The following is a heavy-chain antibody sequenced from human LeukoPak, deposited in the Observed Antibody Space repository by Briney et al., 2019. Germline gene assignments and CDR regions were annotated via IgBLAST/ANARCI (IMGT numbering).Heavy chain of an antibody. CDR1: GFTFSSYT. Sequence: GGSLRLSCAASGFTFSSYTMNWVRQAPGKGLEWVSYISSSSSYIHYADSVKGRFTISRDNAENSLYLQMNSLRAEDTAVYYCARGSEGYCSGGGCYYGMDVWGQGTTVTVSS. J-gene: IGHJ6*01. D-gene: IGHD2-15*01. V-gene: IGHV3-21*01. CDR2: ISSSSSYI. CDR3: ARGSEGYCSGGGCYYGMDV.